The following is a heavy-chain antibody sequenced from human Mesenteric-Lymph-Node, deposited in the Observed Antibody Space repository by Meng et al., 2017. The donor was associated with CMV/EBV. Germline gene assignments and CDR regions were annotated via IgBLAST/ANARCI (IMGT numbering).Heavy chain of an antibody. CDR3: ARHGAGGTVDH. J-gene: IGHJ4*02. V-gene: IGHV5-51*01. CDR2: IYSGDSDT. Sequence: SCKCSGYNFAPYWVAWVRQMPGKGLEWMGVIYSGDSDTRYSPSFQGQVTISADKSTNTAYLQWSSLKTSDTAMYYCARHGAGGTVDHWGQGTLVTVSS. CDR1: GYNFAPYW. D-gene: IGHD6-13*01.